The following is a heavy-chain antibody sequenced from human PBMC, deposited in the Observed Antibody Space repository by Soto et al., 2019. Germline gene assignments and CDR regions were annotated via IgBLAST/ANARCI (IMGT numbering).Heavy chain of an antibody. CDR2: IDPSDSYT. CDR3: ARHGGYCSSTSCYAEGYDAFDI. D-gene: IGHD2-2*01. Sequence: GESLKISCKGSGYSFTSYWISWVRQMPRKGLEWMGRIDPSDSYTNYSPSFQGHVTISADKSISTAYLQWSSLKASDTAMYYCARHGGYCSSTSCYAEGYDAFDIWGQGTMVTVSS. V-gene: IGHV5-10-1*01. CDR1: GYSFTSYW. J-gene: IGHJ3*02.